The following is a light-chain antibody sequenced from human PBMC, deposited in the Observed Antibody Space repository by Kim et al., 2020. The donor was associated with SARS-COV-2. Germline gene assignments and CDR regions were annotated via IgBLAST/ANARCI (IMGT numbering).Light chain of an antibody. J-gene: IGKJ3*01. V-gene: IGKV1-39*01. CDR2: AAS. Sequence: AAVGDRVSITCRASQSISNYLNWYQQKPGKAPKLLIYAASSLQSGVPSRFSGSGSGTDFTLTITSLQPEDFATYFCQQSYNTLFTFGPGTKVDIK. CDR1: QSISNY. CDR3: QQSYNTLFT.